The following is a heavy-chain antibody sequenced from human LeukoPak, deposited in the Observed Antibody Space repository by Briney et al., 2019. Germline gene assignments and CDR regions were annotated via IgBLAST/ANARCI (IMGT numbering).Heavy chain of an antibody. Sequence: PGGSLRLSCAASGFTFDDYGMSWVRQAPGKGLEWVSGINWNGGSTGYADSVKGRFTISRDNAKNTLYLQMNSLRAEDTAVYYCARGRHYYDSSGYRFDYWGQGTLVTVSS. CDR3: ARGRHYYDSSGYRFDY. CDR2: INWNGGST. D-gene: IGHD3-22*01. J-gene: IGHJ4*02. CDR1: GFTFDDYG. V-gene: IGHV3-20*04.